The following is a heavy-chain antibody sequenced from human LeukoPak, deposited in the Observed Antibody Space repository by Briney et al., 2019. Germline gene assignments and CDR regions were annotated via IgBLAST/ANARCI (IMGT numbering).Heavy chain of an antibody. V-gene: IGHV3-23*01. CDR1: GFTFSYYA. J-gene: IGHJ4*02. D-gene: IGHD3-9*01. CDR2: ISGSGGST. Sequence: GTSLRLSCTASGFTFSYYAMHWVRQAPGKGLEWVSAISGSGGSTYYADSVKGRFTISRDNSKNTLYLQMNSLRAEDTTVYYCAKDPPSYYDILTGYYADNPDFDYWGQGTLVTVSS. CDR3: AKDPPSYYDILTGYYADNPDFDY.